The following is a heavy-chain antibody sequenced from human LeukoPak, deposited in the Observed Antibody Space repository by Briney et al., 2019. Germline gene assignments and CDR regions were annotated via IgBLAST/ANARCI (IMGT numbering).Heavy chain of an antibody. Sequence: SETLSLTCTVSGGSISSYYWSWIRQPPGKGLEWIGYIYYSGSTNYNPSLKSRVTMSLDRSKNQFSLMLNSVTAADTAVYYCARQGELEVFDYWGQGTLVTVSS. J-gene: IGHJ4*02. V-gene: IGHV4-59*12. CDR2: IYYSGST. CDR1: GGSISSYY. CDR3: ARQGELEVFDY. D-gene: IGHD1-1*01.